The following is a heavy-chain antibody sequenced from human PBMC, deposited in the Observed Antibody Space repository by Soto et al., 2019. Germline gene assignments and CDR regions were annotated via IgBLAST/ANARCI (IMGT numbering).Heavy chain of an antibody. V-gene: IGHV3-23*01. D-gene: IGHD6-13*01. CDR1: GFTFSSYV. J-gene: IGHJ4*02. CDR3: AKGSAGSRPYYSDH. Sequence: GGSLRLSCATSGFTFSSYVMSWVRQAPGKGLEWVSAVGGSDIITYYADSVKGRFTISRDNSMNTLYLQMNSLRAEDTAVYYCAKGSAGSRPYYSDHWGQGTLVTVSS. CDR2: VGGSDIIT.